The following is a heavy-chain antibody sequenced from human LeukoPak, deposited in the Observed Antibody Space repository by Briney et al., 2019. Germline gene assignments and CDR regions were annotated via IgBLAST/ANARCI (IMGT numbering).Heavy chain of an antibody. CDR1: GFTFSNFW. CDR2: INQDGSEK. Sequence: PGGSLRLSCAASGFTFSNFWLDWVRQTPGRGLEWVAHINQDGSEKNYVDSVEGRLTISRDNAKNSLYLQMNSLRVEDTAVYYCASARLGWGQGTLVTVSS. V-gene: IGHV3-7*01. J-gene: IGHJ4*02. D-gene: IGHD6-19*01. CDR3: ASARLG.